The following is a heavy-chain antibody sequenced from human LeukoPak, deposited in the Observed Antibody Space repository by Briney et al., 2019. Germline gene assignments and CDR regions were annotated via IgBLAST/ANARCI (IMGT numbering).Heavy chain of an antibody. J-gene: IGHJ5*02. CDR1: GGSISNYY. CDR2: IYYSGST. CDR3: AREGPSSSGSYLNCFDP. D-gene: IGHD1-26*01. V-gene: IGHV4-59*01. Sequence: SETLSLTCTVSGGSISNYYWSWFRQPPEKGLEWIGYIYYSGSTKYNPSLESRVTISVDTSKNQFSLKLGSVTAADTAVYYCAREGPSSSGSYLNCFDPWGQGTLVTVSS.